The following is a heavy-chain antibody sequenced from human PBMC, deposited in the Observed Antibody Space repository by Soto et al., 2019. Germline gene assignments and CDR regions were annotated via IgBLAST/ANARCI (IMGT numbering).Heavy chain of an antibody. CDR1: GGTFSSYA. CDR3: ARSQGSSTSLDIYYYYYYGMDV. J-gene: IGHJ6*02. Sequence: QVQLVQSGAEVKKPGSSVKVSCKAPGGTFSSYAISWVRQAPGQGLEWMGGIIPIYGTANYAQKFKGRVTITADESTSTAYMELSSLRSEDTAVYYCARSQGSSTSLDIYYYYYYGMDVWGQGTTVTVSS. V-gene: IGHV1-69*01. CDR2: IIPIYGTA. D-gene: IGHD2-2*01.